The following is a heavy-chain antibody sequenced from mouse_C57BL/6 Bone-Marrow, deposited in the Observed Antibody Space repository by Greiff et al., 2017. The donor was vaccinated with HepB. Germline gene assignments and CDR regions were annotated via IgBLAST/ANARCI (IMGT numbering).Heavy chain of an antibody. CDR1: GFSFTSYA. V-gene: IGHV2-9-1*01. CDR2: IWTGGGT. D-gene: IGHD2-4*01. Sequence: VQLQQSGPGLVAPSQCLSITCTVSGFSFTSYAISWVRQPPGKGLEWLGVIWTGGGTNYNSALKSRLSISKDNSKSQVFLKMNSLQTDDTARYYWARRDYDYPYAMDYWGQGTSVTVSS. CDR3: ARRDYDYPYAMDY. J-gene: IGHJ4*01.